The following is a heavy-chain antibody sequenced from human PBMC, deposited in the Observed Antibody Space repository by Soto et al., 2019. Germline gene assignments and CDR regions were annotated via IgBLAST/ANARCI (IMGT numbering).Heavy chain of an antibody. V-gene: IGHV1-2*02. CDR3: ARAATIFGVVTSFDY. D-gene: IGHD3-3*01. Sequence: AASVKVSCKASGYTFTGYYMHWVRQAPGQGLEWMGWINPNSGGTNYAQKFQGRVTMTRDTSISTAYMELSRLRSDDTAVYYCARAATIFGVVTSFDYWGQGTLVTVSS. CDR1: GYTFTGYY. CDR2: INPNSGGT. J-gene: IGHJ4*02.